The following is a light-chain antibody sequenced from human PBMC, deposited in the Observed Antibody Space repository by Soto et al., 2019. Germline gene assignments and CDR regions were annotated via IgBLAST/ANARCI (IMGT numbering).Light chain of an antibody. Sequence: DIQMTQSPSSLSASVGDRVTITCRASQSIRSYLNWYQQKPGKAPKLLIYAASSLQSGVSSRFSGSGSGTDFTFTIISLQPEDFATYYCQQSYSTPSTFGQGTRLEIK. CDR1: QSIRSY. CDR3: QQSYSTPST. V-gene: IGKV1-39*01. J-gene: IGKJ5*01. CDR2: AAS.